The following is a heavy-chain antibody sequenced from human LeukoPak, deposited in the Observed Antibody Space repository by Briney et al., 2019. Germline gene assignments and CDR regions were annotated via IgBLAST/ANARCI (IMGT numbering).Heavy chain of an antibody. V-gene: IGHV3-23*05. CDR2: IYSGGNT. D-gene: IGHD2-15*01. J-gene: IGHJ4*02. CDR3: ARRAGEYSHPYDY. Sequence: GGSLRLSCAASGFTFSSYAMSWVRQAPGKGLEWVSFIYSGGNTHYSDSVTGGFTISRDNSKNTLYLQMNSLRAEDTAIYYCARRAGEYSHPYDYWGQGTLVTVSS. CDR1: GFTFSSYA.